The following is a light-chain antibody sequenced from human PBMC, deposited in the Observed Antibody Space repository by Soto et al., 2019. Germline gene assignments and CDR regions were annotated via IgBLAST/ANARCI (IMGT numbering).Light chain of an antibody. CDR3: QQRSNGWT. V-gene: IGKV3-11*01. Sequence: EIVLTQSPATLSLSPGERATLSCRASQSVSSYLAWYQQKPGQAPRLRIYDASNRATGIPARFSGSGSGTDFTLTISSLEPEDVAVYYCQQRSNGWTCGQGTKVEIK. CDR2: DAS. J-gene: IGKJ1*01. CDR1: QSVSSY.